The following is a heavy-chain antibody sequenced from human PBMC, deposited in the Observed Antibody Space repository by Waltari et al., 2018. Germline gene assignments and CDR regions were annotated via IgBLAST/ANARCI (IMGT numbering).Heavy chain of an antibody. J-gene: IGHJ4*02. V-gene: IGHV3-23*01. CDR3: AKGTERYGGWAPIFDS. CDR2: ISTSGGSE. Sequence: EVHLLESGGDLVQTGGSLRLSCAASGFDFSTSAMSWVLQAPGKGMEWVSVISTSGGSEKYADSVQGRFTISRDNSKKTLHLQMNSLRVEDTAVYYCAKGTERYGGWAPIFDSWGQGTQVTVSS. CDR1: GFDFSTSA. D-gene: IGHD6-19*01.